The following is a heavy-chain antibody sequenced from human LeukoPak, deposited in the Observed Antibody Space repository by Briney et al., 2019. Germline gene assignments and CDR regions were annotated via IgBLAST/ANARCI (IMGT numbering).Heavy chain of an antibody. CDR1: GFTYSSYA. CDR2: ISGSGGST. J-gene: IGHJ5*02. V-gene: IGHV3-23*01. D-gene: IGHD3-3*01. CDR3: AKDPDYDFWSGSNNWFDP. Sequence: GGSLRLSCAASGFTYSSYAMSWVRQAPGKGLEWVSAISGSGGSTYYADSVKGRFTISRDNSKNTLYLQMNSLRAEDTAVYYCAKDPDYDFWSGSNNWFDPWGQGTLVTVSS.